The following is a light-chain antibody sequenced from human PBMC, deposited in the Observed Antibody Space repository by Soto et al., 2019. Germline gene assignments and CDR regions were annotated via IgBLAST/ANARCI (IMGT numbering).Light chain of an antibody. CDR3: HQYGNSLWT. J-gene: IGKJ1*01. CDR2: GAS. Sequence: IVCTPSPGTLSLSPGERASLSCRASQSVSSGYLAWYQQKPGQAPRLLIYGASSRATGIPDRFSGSGSGTDFTLTISSLEPEDFAVYYCHQYGNSLWTFGQGTKVDIK. CDR1: QSVSSGY. V-gene: IGKV3-20*01.